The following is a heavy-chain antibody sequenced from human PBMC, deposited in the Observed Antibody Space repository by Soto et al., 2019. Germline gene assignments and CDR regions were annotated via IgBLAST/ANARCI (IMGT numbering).Heavy chain of an antibody. CDR1: GFNFSNYN. V-gene: IGHV3-21*03. CDR2: ISETSSYI. J-gene: IGHJ5*02. CDR3: VRFGEDSRDWEEHSWFDP. D-gene: IGHD6-19*01. Sequence: GGSLRLSCGASGFNFSNYNMNWVRQAPGQGLEWVSSISETSSYIYYAASVKGRFTISRDNAKNSVYLQMNSLRAEDTGVYYCVRFGEDSRDWEEHSWFDPWGQGTPVTVSS.